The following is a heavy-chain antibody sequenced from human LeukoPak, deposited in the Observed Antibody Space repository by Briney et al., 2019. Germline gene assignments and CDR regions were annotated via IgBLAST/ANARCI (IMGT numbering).Heavy chain of an antibody. CDR1: GFVFRSYW. Sequence: PGGSLRLSCAASGFVFRSYWMYWVRQAPGKGLVYVSRINNDGTGTTFADSVKGRFTVSRDNAKNTLYLQMNSLRAEDTAVYYCARDQVPVYYYYGMDVWGQGTTVTVSS. V-gene: IGHV3-74*01. CDR3: ARDQVPVYYYYGMDV. J-gene: IGHJ6*02. CDR2: INNDGTGT.